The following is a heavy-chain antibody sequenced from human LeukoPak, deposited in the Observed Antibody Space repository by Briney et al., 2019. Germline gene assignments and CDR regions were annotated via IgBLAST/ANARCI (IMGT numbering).Heavy chain of an antibody. CDR2: IHHSGST. Sequence: SETLSLTCAVSGGSFSGYWSWIRQPPGKGLEWIGEIHHSGSTNYNPSLKSRVTMSGDTSNNQFSLKLSFVTAADTAVYYCAREFMSDAFDIWAQGTMVTVSS. CDR1: GGSFSGY. V-gene: IGHV4-34*01. J-gene: IGHJ3*02. CDR3: AREFMSDAFDI. D-gene: IGHD3-16*01.